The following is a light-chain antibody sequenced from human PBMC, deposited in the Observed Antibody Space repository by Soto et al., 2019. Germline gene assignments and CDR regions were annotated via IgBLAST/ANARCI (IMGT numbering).Light chain of an antibody. CDR1: QSLVYSDGNAY. CDR2: KVS. V-gene: IGKV2-30*01. Sequence: DVVMTQSPLSLPVTLGQPASISCRSSQSLVYSDGNAYLIWVHQRPGQSPRRIIFKVSNRDSGVPDRYSGRGGGSDFALKMSSGEAEDVGVYYCMQGSFWALTCGQGTKVEI. CDR3: MQGSFWALT. J-gene: IGKJ1*01.